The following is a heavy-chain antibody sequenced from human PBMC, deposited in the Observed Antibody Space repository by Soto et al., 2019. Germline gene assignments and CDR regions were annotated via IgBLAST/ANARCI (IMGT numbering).Heavy chain of an antibody. CDR3: ATSYGSGYRAFDY. D-gene: IGHD3-10*01. V-gene: IGHV1-69*02. Sequence: GASVKVSCKASGDTFSFYTINWVRQAPGLGLEWVGRINPILSMSNYAQKFQGRVTMTADKSTNTAYMELRSLRFEDTAIYYCATSYGSGYRAFDYWGQGALVTVSS. CDR2: INPILSMS. CDR1: GDTFSFYT. J-gene: IGHJ4*02.